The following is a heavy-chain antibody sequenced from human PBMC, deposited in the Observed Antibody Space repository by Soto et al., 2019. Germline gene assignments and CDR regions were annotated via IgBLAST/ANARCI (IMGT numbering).Heavy chain of an antibody. CDR1: GFTFDDYA. Sequence: DVQLVESGGGLVQPGRSLRLSCAASGFTFDDYAMHWVRQAPGKGLEWVSGISWNSGSIGYADSVKGRFTISRDNAKNSLYLQMNSLRAEDTALYYCAKDAVVVAAYMDVWGKGTTVTVSS. V-gene: IGHV3-9*01. D-gene: IGHD2-15*01. CDR2: ISWNSGSI. CDR3: AKDAVVVAAYMDV. J-gene: IGHJ6*03.